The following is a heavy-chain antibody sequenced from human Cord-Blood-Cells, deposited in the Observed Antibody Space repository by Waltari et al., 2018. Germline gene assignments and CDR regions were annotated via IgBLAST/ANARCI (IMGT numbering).Heavy chain of an antibody. CDR3: ARANWGHWGYYFDY. Sequence: QVQLVQSGAEVKQPGASVKVSCKASGYTFTGYYMHWVRQAPGQGPEWMGWINPNSGGTNYAQKFQGRVTMTRDTSISTAYMELSRLRSDDTAVYYCARANWGHWGYYFDYWGQGTLVTVSS. CDR1: GYTFTGYY. J-gene: IGHJ4*02. D-gene: IGHD7-27*01. CDR2: INPNSGGT. V-gene: IGHV1-2*02.